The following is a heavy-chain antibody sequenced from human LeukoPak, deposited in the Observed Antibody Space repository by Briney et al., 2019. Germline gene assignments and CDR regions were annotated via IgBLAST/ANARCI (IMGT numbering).Heavy chain of an antibody. Sequence: GGSLRLSCAASGFTFSSYWMSWVRQAPGKGLEWVANIKQDGSEKYYVDSVKGRFTISRDNAKNSLYLQMNSLRAEDTAVYYCARGIDYYGSGSGYYYYYYMDVWGKGTTVTVSS. CDR2: IKQDGSEK. CDR3: ARGIDYYGSGSGYYYYYYMDV. CDR1: GFTFSSYW. J-gene: IGHJ6*03. V-gene: IGHV3-7*01. D-gene: IGHD3-10*01.